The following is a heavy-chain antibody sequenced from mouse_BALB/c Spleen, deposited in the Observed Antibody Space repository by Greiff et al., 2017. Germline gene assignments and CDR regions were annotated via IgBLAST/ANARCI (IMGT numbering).Heavy chain of an antibody. D-gene: IGHD2-4*01. CDR3: ARDDYGGYFDV. CDR2: INPYNGGT. CDR1: GYSFTGYT. V-gene: IGHV1-18*01. J-gene: IGHJ1*01. Sequence: EVQLQQSGPELVKPGASMKISCKASGYSFTGYTMNWVKQSHGENLEWIGLINPYNGGTSYNQKFKGKATLTVDKSSSTAYMELLSLTSEDSAVYYCARDDYGGYFDVWGAGTTVTVSS.